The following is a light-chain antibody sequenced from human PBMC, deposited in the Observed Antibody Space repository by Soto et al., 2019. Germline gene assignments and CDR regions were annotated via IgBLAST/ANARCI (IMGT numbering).Light chain of an antibody. CDR3: QQNSTSRSWT. CDR2: AAS. CDR1: QSISRY. V-gene: IGKV1-39*01. J-gene: IGKJ1*01. Sequence: DIQMTQSPSSLSASVGDRVTITCRPSQSISRYLNWYQQKPGKAPKLLIYAASSLQSGVPSRFSGSGSGTDFTLTISRLDPEDFAVYYCQQNSTSRSWTFGQGTKVDIK.